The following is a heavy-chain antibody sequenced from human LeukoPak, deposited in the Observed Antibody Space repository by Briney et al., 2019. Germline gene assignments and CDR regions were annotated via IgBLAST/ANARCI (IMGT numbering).Heavy chain of an antibody. J-gene: IGHJ4*02. CDR1: GFTFSSYA. D-gene: IGHD6-19*01. V-gene: IGHV3-23*01. Sequence: GGSLRLSCASSGFTFSSYAMSWVRQAPGKGLEWVSAISGSGGSTYYADSLKGRFTISRDNSKNTLYLQMNSLRAEDTAVYYCAKGSIAVAGTSEFGYWGQGTLVTVSS. CDR3: AKGSIAVAGTSEFGY. CDR2: ISGSGGST.